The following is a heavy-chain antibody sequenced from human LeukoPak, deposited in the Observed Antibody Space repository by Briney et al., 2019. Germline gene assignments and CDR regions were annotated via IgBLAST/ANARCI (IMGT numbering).Heavy chain of an antibody. D-gene: IGHD3-10*01. J-gene: IGHJ2*01. CDR2: IYSGGTT. Sequence: GGSLRLSCAASGFNISNHYMSWVRQAPGEGLEWVSIIYSGGTTHYAASVKGRFNISRDTPENTLYLQMNSLRDEDTAVYFCVRDQAYYGSGSDSWYFDIWGRGTPVTISS. CDR3: VRDQAYYGSGSDSWYFDI. CDR1: GFNISNHY. V-gene: IGHV3-66*01.